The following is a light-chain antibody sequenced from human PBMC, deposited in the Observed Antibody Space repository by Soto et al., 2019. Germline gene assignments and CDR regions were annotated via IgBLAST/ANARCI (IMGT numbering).Light chain of an antibody. V-gene: IGKV1-33*01. J-gene: IGKJ4*01. CDR1: QDISNY. CDR2: DAS. CDR3: HKYDNLS. Sequence: DIQMTQSPSSLSASVGDRVTITCQASQDISNYLNWYQQKPGKAPKLLIYDASNLETGVPSRFSGSGSGTDFTFNISSMKPEDIAKYYCHKYDNLSVGGGTKVDSK.